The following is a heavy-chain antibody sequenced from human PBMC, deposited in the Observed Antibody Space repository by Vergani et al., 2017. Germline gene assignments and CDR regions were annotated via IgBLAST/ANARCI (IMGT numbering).Heavy chain of an antibody. V-gene: IGHV5-51*01. CDR3: ARHRGWGLVVXAATPWYYYYGMDV. D-gene: IGHD2-15*01. J-gene: IGHJ6*02. CDR1: GYSFTSYW. Sequence: EVQLVQSGAEVKKPGESLKISCKGSGYSFTSYWIGWVRQMPGKGLEWMGIIYTGDSDTRYSPSFQGQVTISADKSISTAYLQWSSLKASDTAMYYCARHRGWGLVVXAATPWYYYYGMDVWGQGTTVTVSS. CDR2: IYTGDSDT.